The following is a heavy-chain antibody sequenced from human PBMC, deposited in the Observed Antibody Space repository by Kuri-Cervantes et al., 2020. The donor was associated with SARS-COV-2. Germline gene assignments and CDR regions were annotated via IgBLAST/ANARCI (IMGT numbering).Heavy chain of an antibody. D-gene: IGHD4-23*01. CDR1: GGSVSSGSYY. Sequence: SETLSLTCTVSGGSVSSGSYYWSWIRQPPGKGLEWIGEIYHSGSTNYNPSLKSRVTISVDTSKNQFSLKLSSVTAADTAVYYCARALLIYGGDFDYWGQGTLVTVSS. V-gene: IGHV4-39*07. CDR3: ARALLIYGGDFDY. CDR2: IYHSGST. J-gene: IGHJ4*02.